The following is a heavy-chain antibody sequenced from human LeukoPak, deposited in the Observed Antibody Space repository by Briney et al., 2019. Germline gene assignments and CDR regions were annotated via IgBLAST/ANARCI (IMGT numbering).Heavy chain of an antibody. CDR2: IESGSDI. CDR3: ARDIPYGDYRFDY. CDR1: GFTLSRYS. Sequence: GGSLRLSCTVSGFTLSRYSMNWVRQAPGKGLEWVALIESGSDIYYADSVKGRFTISRDNAKNSLYLQMDSLRAGDTAVYYCARDIPYGDYRFDYWGQGTLVTVSS. V-gene: IGHV3-21*01. D-gene: IGHD4-17*01. J-gene: IGHJ4*02.